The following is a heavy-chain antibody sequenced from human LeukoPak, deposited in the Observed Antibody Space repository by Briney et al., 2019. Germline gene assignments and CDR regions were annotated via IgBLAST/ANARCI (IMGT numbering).Heavy chain of an antibody. CDR2: ISTGGSTI. J-gene: IGHJ6*03. D-gene: IGHD1-1*01. CDR3: GRADWNDDYYYYYMDV. CDR1: GFTFSSYE. V-gene: IGHV3-48*03. Sequence: GGSLRLSCLVSGFTFSSYEMNWVLQGPGKGLEWVSYISTGGSTIYYADSVKGRFTISRDNAKNSLYMQMNSLRAEDTAIYYCGRADWNDDYYYYYMDVWGKGTTVTVSS.